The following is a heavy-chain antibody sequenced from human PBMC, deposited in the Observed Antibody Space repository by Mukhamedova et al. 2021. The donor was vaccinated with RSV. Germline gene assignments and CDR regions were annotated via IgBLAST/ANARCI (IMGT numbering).Heavy chain of an antibody. V-gene: IGHV1-3*01. CDR3: ARDRLIGQWLVFYLMDV. CDR2: INGGNGNI. D-gene: IGHD6-19*01. J-gene: IGHJ6*02. Sequence: RLAWMGWINGGNGNIKYSHKFQGRVTITRDTSATTAYMELSSLRSEDTAVYYCARDRLIGQWLVFYLMDVWGQGTTVTVSS.